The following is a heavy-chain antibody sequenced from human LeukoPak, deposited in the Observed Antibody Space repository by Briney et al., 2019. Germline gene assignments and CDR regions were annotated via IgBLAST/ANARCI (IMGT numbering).Heavy chain of an antibody. J-gene: IGHJ3*02. CDR3: AREDQFVIQRAFDI. V-gene: IGHV1-69*13. CDR2: TIPLFNTA. CDR1: GGTLRNFG. Sequence: SVKVSCKASGGTLRNFGISWVRQAPGQGLEWMGGTIPLFNTANYAHKFQGRINIIADEATSTAYMELTGLSSEDTAVYYCAREDQFVIQRAFDIWGQGTVVTVSS. D-gene: IGHD3-16*02.